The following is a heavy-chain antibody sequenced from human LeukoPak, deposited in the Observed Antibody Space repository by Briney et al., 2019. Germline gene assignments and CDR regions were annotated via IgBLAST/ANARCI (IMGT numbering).Heavy chain of an antibody. V-gene: IGHV3-23*01. CDR1: GFTFSSYG. CDR3: AKGGLRGGTYNDDF. D-gene: IGHD3-16*01. CDR2: ITATSSST. Sequence: GGSLRLSCAASGFTFSSYGMSWVRQAPGKGLEWVSAITATSSSTHDADSVQGRFTISRDNSKNTLYLQMNSLRPEDTAIYYCAKGGLRGGTYNDDFWGQGTLVTVSS. J-gene: IGHJ4*02.